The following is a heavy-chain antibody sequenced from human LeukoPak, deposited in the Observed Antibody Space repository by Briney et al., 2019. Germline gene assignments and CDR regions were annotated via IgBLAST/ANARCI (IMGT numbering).Heavy chain of an antibody. CDR1: GCTFRTYD. J-gene: IGHJ3*02. D-gene: IGHD4-11*01. Sequence: ASVKVSCKASGCTFRTYDTNWVRQAPGQGLEWMGWMNPNSGNTGYAPKFQGRVAMTRVTSINTAYMELFSLRSEDTAVYFCVRGDLPTTVLNDPFNIWGQGTMVTVSS. V-gene: IGHV1-8*01. CDR3: VRGDLPTTVLNDPFNI. CDR2: MNPNSGNT.